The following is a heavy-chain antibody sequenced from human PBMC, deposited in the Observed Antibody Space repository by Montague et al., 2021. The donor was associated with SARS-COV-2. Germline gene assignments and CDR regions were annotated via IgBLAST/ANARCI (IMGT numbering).Heavy chain of an antibody. J-gene: IGHJ6*03. CDR2: INHGGGT. CDR1: GGSFSTYS. V-gene: IGHV4-34*01. Sequence: SETLSLTCAVHGGSFSTYSWNWIRKPPGKRLEWIGEINHGGGTNYNPSLKSRVTMSADTSKNQFSLKLTSVAAADTAVYYCARLGDGVVPSPILGVGPYYSYPYTDVWGKGTTVTVSS. D-gene: IGHD3-10*01. CDR3: ARLGDGVVPSPILGVGPYYSYPYTDV.